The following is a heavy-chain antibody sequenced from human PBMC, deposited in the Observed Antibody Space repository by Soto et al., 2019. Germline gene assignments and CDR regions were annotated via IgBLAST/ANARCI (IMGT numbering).Heavy chain of an antibody. CDR1: GGSISSSSHY. D-gene: IGHD6-13*01. Sequence: SETLSLTCTVSGGSISSSSHYWGWIRQPPGRGLEWIGSIYYSGSTYYNPSLKSRVTISGDTSKNQFSLKLSSVTAADTAVYYCARGLGISASYYYGMDVWGQRTTVTVSS. CDR3: ARGLGISASYYYGMDV. CDR2: IYYSGST. J-gene: IGHJ6*02. V-gene: IGHV4-39*01.